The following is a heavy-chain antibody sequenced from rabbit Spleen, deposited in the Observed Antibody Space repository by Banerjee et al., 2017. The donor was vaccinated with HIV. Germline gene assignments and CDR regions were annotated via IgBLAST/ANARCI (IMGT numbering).Heavy chain of an antibody. CDR3: ARDLAGVIGWNFGW. Sequence: QSLEESGGDLVKPEGSLTLTCTASGVSFSFSNYMCWVRQAPGKGLEWIGCIDVGSSGFTYFANWAKGRFTISKTSSTTVTLQMTSLTAADTATYFCARDLAGVIGWNFGWWGPGTLVTVS. CDR1: GVSFSFSNY. J-gene: IGHJ4*01. D-gene: IGHD4-1*01. V-gene: IGHV1S40*01. CDR2: IDVGSSGFT.